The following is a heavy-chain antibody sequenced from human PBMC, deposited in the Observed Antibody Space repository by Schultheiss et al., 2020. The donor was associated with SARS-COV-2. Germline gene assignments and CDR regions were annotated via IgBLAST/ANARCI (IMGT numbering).Heavy chain of an antibody. CDR3: ALVRGDSSGYYFDYYGMDV. CDR1: GFTFSSYG. Sequence: GESLKISCAASGFTFSSYGMHWVRQAPGKGLEWVAVISYDGSNKYYADSVKGRFTISRDNSKNTLYLQMNSLRAEDTAVYYCALVRGDSSGYYFDYYGMDVWGQGTTVTVSS. CDR2: ISYDGSNK. V-gene: IGHV3-30*03. J-gene: IGHJ6*02. D-gene: IGHD3-22*01.